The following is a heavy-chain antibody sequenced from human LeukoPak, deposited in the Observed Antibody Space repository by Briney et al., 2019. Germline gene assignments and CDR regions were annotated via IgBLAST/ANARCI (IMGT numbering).Heavy chain of an antibody. CDR2: IYYSGST. D-gene: IGHD3-10*01. Sequence: ASETLSLTCTVSGGSISSYYWSWIRQPPGKGLEWIGYIYYSGSTNYNPSLKSRVTISVDTSKNQFSLKLSSVTAADTAVYYCARGRFGESKDYWGQGTLVTVSS. J-gene: IGHJ4*02. CDR1: GGSISSYY. CDR3: ARGRFGESKDY. V-gene: IGHV4-59*01.